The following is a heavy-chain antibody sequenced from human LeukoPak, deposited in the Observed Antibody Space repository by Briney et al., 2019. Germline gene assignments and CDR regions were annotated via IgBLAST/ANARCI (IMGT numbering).Heavy chain of an antibody. CDR2: IYYSGST. CDR1: GGSISSSSYY. D-gene: IGHD3-22*01. V-gene: IGHV4-39*01. J-gene: IGHJ4*02. CDR3: ARRTSSGYSLSEY. Sequence: KASETLSLTCTVSGGSISSSSYYWGWIRQPPGKGLEWIGSIYYSGSTYYNPSLKSRVTISVDTSKNQFSLKLSSVTAADTAVYYCARRTSSGYSLSEYWGQGTLVTVSS.